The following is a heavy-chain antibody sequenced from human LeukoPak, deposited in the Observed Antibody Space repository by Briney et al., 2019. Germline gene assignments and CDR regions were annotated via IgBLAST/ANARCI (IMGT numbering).Heavy chain of an antibody. CDR3: ARDKAGVPAAFDY. D-gene: IGHD6-13*01. J-gene: IGHJ4*02. CDR2: ISTGSSYI. V-gene: IGHV3-21*01. Sequence: GGSPRLSCAASGFTFSNYNMNWVRQAPGKGLEWVSSISTGSSYIYYADSLKGRFTISRDNAKNSLYLQMNSLRAEDTAVYYCARDKAGVPAAFDYWGQGTLVTVSS. CDR1: GFTFSNYN.